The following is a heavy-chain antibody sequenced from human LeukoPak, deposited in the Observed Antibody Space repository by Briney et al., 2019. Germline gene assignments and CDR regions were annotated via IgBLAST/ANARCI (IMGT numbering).Heavy chain of an antibody. J-gene: IGHJ4*02. CDR1: GGSISSYY. Sequence: SETLSLTCTVSGGSISSYYWSWIRPPAGKGLEWIGEINHSGSTNYNPSLKSRVTISVDTSKNQFSLKLSSVTAADTAVYYCARVNIVVVPADHYFDYWGQGTLVTVSS. CDR2: INHSGST. V-gene: IGHV4-34*01. CDR3: ARVNIVVVPADHYFDY. D-gene: IGHD2-2*01.